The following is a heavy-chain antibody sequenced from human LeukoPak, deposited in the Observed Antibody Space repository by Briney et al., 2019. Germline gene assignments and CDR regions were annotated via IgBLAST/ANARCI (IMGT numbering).Heavy chain of an antibody. J-gene: IGHJ5*02. Sequence: SETLSLTRAVYGGSFSGYYWSWIRQPPGKGLEWIGEINHSGSTNYNPSLKSRVTISVDTSKNQFSLKLSSVTAADTAVYYCASMLGESNWFDPWGQGTLVTVSS. CDR3: ASMLGESNWFDP. CDR1: GGSFSGYY. D-gene: IGHD2-8*01. V-gene: IGHV4-34*01. CDR2: INHSGST.